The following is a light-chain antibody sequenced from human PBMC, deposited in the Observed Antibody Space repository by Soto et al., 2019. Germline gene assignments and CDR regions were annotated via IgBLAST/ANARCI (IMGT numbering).Light chain of an antibody. V-gene: IGKV3-20*01. Sequence: EIVLTQSPGTLSLSPGERATLSCRASESVSDNYLAWYQQRSGQAPRLLIYGASDRATDIPDRFSGSGSGTDFTLTISRLEPEDFAVYYCQQYGSSPLTFGGGTKVDIK. CDR2: GAS. CDR3: QQYGSSPLT. J-gene: IGKJ4*01. CDR1: ESVSDNY.